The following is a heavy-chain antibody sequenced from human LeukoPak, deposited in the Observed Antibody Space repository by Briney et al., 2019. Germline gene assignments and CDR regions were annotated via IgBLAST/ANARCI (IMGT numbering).Heavy chain of an antibody. CDR1: GGTFSSYA. Sequence: ASVKVSCKASGGTFSSYAISWVRQAPGQGLEWMGGIIPIFGTANYAQKFQGRVTITADESTSTAYMELSSLRSDDTAVYYCAREGYNVGFDYWGQGTLVTVSS. CDR2: IIPIFGTA. J-gene: IGHJ4*02. V-gene: IGHV1-69*13. D-gene: IGHD5/OR15-5a*01. CDR3: AREGYNVGFDY.